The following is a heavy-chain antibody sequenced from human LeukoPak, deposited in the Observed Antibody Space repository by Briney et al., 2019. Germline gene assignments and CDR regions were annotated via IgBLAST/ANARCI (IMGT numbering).Heavy chain of an antibody. V-gene: IGHV4-59*01. D-gene: IGHD1-26*01. CDR2: IYYSGST. Sequence: KPSETLSLTCSVSGGSISNYYWSWIRQPAGRGLEWIGYIYYSGSTNYNPSLKSRVTISVDTSRNQFSLKLSSVTAADTAVYYCAREYSGSYNYWGQGTLVTVSS. J-gene: IGHJ4*02. CDR1: GGSISNYY. CDR3: AREYSGSYNY.